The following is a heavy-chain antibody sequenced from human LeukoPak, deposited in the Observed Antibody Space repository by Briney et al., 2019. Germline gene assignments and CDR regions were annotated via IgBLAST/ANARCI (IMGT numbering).Heavy chain of an antibody. CDR1: GGSISSFY. Sequence: SETLSLTCTVSGGSISSFYWNWIRQPSGKGLEWLGYIYYSGSSNYNPSLKSRITISVDTSKNQFSLNLSSVTAADTAVYYCARGHSYYYDSSAYYPDFDYWGQGTLVTVSS. CDR2: IYYSGSS. CDR3: ARGHSYYYDSSAYYPDFDY. V-gene: IGHV4-59*08. J-gene: IGHJ4*02. D-gene: IGHD3-22*01.